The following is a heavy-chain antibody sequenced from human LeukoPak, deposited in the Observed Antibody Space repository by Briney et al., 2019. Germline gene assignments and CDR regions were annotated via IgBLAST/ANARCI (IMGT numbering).Heavy chain of an antibody. Sequence: SETLSLTCTVSGGSITSGGYYWSWIRQHPGQGLEWIGYIYHSGGTYYNPSLKSRVTISVDTSKNQFSLKLSSVTAADTALYYCARGGRGSGSDYWYFDLWGRGTLDTVSS. CDR2: IYHSGGT. CDR3: ARGGRGSGSDYWYFDL. V-gene: IGHV4-31*03. CDR1: GGSITSGGYY. J-gene: IGHJ2*01. D-gene: IGHD3-10*01.